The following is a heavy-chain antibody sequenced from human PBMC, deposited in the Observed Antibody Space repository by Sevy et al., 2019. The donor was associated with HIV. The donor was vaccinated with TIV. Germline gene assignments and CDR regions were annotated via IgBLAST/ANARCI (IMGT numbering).Heavy chain of an antibody. Sequence: GGSLRLSCAASGFTFSSNWMNWVRQAPGKGLEWVANVKQDMSEKYYADSVKGRFTISRDNAKNSLFLQMNSLRAEDTAVYYCARAQQVTMLVVIGGLYFDLWGQGTLVTVSS. CDR1: GFTFSSNW. D-gene: IGHD3-3*01. CDR2: VKQDMSEK. V-gene: IGHV3-7*01. J-gene: IGHJ4*02. CDR3: ARAQQVTMLVVIGGLYFDL.